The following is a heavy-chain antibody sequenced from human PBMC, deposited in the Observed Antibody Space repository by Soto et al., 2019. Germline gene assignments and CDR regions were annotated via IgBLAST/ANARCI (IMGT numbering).Heavy chain of an antibody. V-gene: IGHV3-23*01. CDR3: AKDSLTVAGTGRYVGSGAAY. Sequence: GGSLRLSCAASGFTFSSYAMSWVRQAPGKGLEWVSAISGSGGSTYYADSVKGRFTISRDNSKNTLYLQMNSLRAEDTAVYYCAKDSLTVAGTGRYVGSGAAYWGQGTLVTVSS. CDR2: ISGSGGST. J-gene: IGHJ4*02. D-gene: IGHD6-19*01. CDR1: GFTFSSYA.